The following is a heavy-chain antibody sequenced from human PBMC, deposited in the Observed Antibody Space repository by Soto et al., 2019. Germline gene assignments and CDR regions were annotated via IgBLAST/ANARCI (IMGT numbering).Heavy chain of an antibody. D-gene: IGHD6-6*01. V-gene: IGHV4-31*03. Sequence: QVQLQESGPGLVKPSQTLSLTCTVSGGSISSGGYYWSWIRQHPGKGLEWIGYIYYSGSTYYNPSLKRRVTISVDTSKNQFSLKLSSVTAADTAVYYCARGPRAARPGWFDPWGQGTLVTVSS. CDR3: ARGPRAARPGWFDP. CDR1: GGSISSGGYY. J-gene: IGHJ5*02. CDR2: IYYSGST.